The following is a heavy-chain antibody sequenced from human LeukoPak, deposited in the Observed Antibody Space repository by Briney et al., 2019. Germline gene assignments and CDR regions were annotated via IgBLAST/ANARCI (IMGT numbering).Heavy chain of an antibody. CDR2: IIPIFGTA. V-gene: IGHV1-69*05. J-gene: IGHJ4*02. CDR1: GGTFSSYA. Sequence: ASVKVSCKASGGTFSSYAISWVRQAPGQGLEWMGGIIPIFGTANYAQKFQGRVTITTDESTSTVYMELSSLRSEDTAVYYCARERGSGTRYFDYWGQGTLVTVSS. D-gene: IGHD3-10*01. CDR3: ARERGSGTRYFDY.